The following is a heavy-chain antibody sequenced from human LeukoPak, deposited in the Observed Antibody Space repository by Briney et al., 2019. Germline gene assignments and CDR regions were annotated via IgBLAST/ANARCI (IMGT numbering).Heavy chain of an antibody. J-gene: IGHJ4*02. Sequence: GASVKVSCKASGYTFTSYGISWVRQAPGQGLEWMGWISAYNGNTNYAQKLQGRVTMTTDTSTSTAYMELSSLRSEDTAVYYCAREGPHDEWELPQPYDYWGQGTLVTVSS. CDR1: GYTFTSYG. V-gene: IGHV1-18*01. D-gene: IGHD1-26*01. CDR3: AREGPHDEWELPQPYDY. CDR2: ISAYNGNT.